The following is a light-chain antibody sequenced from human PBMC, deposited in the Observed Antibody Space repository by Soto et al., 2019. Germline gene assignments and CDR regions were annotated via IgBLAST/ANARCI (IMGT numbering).Light chain of an antibody. CDR3: QQYGGSPRT. Sequence: EVVLTQSPGTLSLSPGDRATLSCRASQTVSSSYLAWYQQKPGQAPRLLIYAASSRATDIPDRFSGSGSGTDFTLTISGLEPEDFAVYYCQQYGGSPRTFGQGTKVEVK. CDR1: QTVSSSY. J-gene: IGKJ1*01. CDR2: AAS. V-gene: IGKV3-20*01.